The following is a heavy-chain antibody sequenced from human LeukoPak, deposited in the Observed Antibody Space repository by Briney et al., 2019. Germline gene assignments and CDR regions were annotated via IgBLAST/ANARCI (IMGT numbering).Heavy chain of an antibody. CDR1: GFTFSSYG. D-gene: IGHD3-22*01. CDR3: ARVYYYDSSGHWDY. Sequence: QPGGSLRLSCAASGFTFSSYGMHWVRQAPGKGLEWVAVISYDGSNKYYADSVKGRFTISRDNSKNTLYLQMNSLRAEDTAVYYCARVYYYDSSGHWDYWGQGTLVTVSS. J-gene: IGHJ4*02. CDR2: ISYDGSNK. V-gene: IGHV3-30*03.